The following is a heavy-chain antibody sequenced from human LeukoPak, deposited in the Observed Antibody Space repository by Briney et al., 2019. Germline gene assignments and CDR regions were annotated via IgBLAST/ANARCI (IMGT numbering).Heavy chain of an antibody. D-gene: IGHD3-22*01. J-gene: IGHJ5*02. V-gene: IGHV1-69*13. CDR1: GGTFSSYA. CDR3: ASRITMNGNWFDP. Sequence: SVKVSCKASGGTFSSYAISWVRQAPGQGLEWMGGIIPIFGTANYAQKFQGRVTITAHESTSTAYMELSSLRSEDTAVYYCASRITMNGNWFDPWGQGTLVTVSS. CDR2: IIPIFGTA.